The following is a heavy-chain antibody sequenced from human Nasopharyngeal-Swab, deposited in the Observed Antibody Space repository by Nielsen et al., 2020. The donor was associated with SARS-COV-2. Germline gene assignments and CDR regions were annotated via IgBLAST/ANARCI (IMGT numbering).Heavy chain of an antibody. CDR3: TSSVYYYYGMDV. V-gene: IGHV4-59*13. CDR2: IYYSGST. D-gene: IGHD5/OR15-5a*01. CDR1: GGSISSYY. J-gene: IGHJ6*02. Sequence: SETLSLTCIVSGGSISSYYWSWIRQPPGKGLEWIGYIYYSGSTNYNPSLKSRVTISVDTSKNQFSLKLSSVTAADTAVYYCTSSVYYYYGMDVWGQGTTVTVSS.